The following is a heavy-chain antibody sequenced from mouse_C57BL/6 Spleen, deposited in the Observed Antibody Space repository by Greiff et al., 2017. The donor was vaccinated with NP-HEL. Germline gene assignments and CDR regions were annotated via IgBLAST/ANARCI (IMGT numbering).Heavy chain of an antibody. CDR1: GFSLTSYG. D-gene: IGHD2-5*01. CDR3: ARGGPTIVTYWYFDV. V-gene: IGHV2-2*01. CDR2: IWSGGST. Sequence: QVHVKQSGPGLVQPSQSLSITCTVSGFSLTSYGVHWVRQSPGKGLEWLGVIWSGGSTDYNAAFISRLSISKDNSKSQVFFKMNSLQADDTAIYYCARGGPTIVTYWYFDVWGTGTTVTVSS. J-gene: IGHJ1*03.